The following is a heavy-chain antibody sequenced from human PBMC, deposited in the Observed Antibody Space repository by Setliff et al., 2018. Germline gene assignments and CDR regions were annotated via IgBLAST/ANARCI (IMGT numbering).Heavy chain of an antibody. Sequence: ASVKVSCKASGYTYMSYDINWVRQATGQGLEWVGWMDPNSGNTAYGRKFQDRVTITRNTSISTAYMELSSLRSEDTAVYYCARGRASGGYFEVWYSDLWGRGTLVTVSS. D-gene: IGHD3-22*01. CDR2: MDPNSGNT. CDR1: GYTYMSYD. V-gene: IGHV1-8*03. CDR3: ARGRASGGYFEVWYSDL. J-gene: IGHJ2*01.